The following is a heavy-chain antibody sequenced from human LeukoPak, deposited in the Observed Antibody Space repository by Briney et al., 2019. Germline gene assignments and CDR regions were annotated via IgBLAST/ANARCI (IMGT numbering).Heavy chain of an antibody. CDR1: GFSFSSYW. J-gene: IGHJ4*02. V-gene: IGHV3-30*18. Sequence: GGSLRLSCAASGFSFSSYWMSWVRQAPGKGLEWVAVISYDGSNKYYADSVKGRFTISRDNSKNTLYLQMNSLRAEDTAVYYCAKRKAGSSSWYLDYWGQGTLVTVSS. D-gene: IGHD6-13*01. CDR3: AKRKAGSSSWYLDY. CDR2: ISYDGSNK.